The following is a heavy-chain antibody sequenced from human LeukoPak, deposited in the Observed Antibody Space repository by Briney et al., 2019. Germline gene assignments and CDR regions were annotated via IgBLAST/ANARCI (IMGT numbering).Heavy chain of an antibody. CDR3: ARDQNPTK. CDR1: GDSINNYY. V-gene: IGHV4-59*01. CDR2: ISCSGDT. Sequence: PSETLSLTCTVSGDSINNYYWTWIRQSPVKGLEWIGCISCSGDTYYNPSVESRVTMSLDTPKKQFSLKLTSVTAADTAVYYCARDQNPTKWGQGTLVTVSS. J-gene: IGHJ4*02. D-gene: IGHD1-14*01.